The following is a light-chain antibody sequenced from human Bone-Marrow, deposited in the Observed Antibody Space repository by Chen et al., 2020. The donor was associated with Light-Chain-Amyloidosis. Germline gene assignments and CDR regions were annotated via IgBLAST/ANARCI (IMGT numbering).Light chain of an antibody. CDR2: RDT. V-gene: IGLV3-25*03. J-gene: IGLJ2*01. Sequence: SYELPQPPSVSVSPGQTAMFTRPGDDLPTKYAYWYQQKPGQAPVLVIHRDTERPSGISERFSGSSSGTTATLTISGVQAEDEDDYHCQSADSSGTYEVIFGGGTKLTVL. CDR1: DLPTKY. CDR3: QSADSSGTYEVI.